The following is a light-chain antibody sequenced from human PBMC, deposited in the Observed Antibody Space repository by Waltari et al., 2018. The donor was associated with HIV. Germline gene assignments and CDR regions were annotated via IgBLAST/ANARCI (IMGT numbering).Light chain of an antibody. Sequence: DIQMTQSPSTLSASVGASVPITCRASQSISSWLAWYQQKTGKAPKLLIYKATNLESGVPSRFSGSGSGTEFTLTISSLQPDDFATYYCQQYDSYPYTFGQGTKLEIK. CDR2: KAT. CDR3: QQYDSYPYT. CDR1: QSISSW. V-gene: IGKV1-5*03. J-gene: IGKJ2*01.